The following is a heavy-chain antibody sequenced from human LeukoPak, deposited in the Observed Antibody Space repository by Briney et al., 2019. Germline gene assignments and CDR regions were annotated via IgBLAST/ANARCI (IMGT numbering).Heavy chain of an antibody. V-gene: IGHV3-13*01. CDR3: ARQNTPHGNFDY. D-gene: IGHD1-26*01. Sequence: GGSLRLSCAASGFTFSSYDMHWVRQATGKGLEWVSAIGVAANTFYSGSVKGRFTISRENAKDSLYLLMSSLRAEDTAVYYCARQNTPHGNFDYWGQGTLVTVSS. CDR1: GFTFSSYD. CDR2: IGVAANT. J-gene: IGHJ4*02.